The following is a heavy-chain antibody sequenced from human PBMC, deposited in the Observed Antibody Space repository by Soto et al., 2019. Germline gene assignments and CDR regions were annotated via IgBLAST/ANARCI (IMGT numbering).Heavy chain of an antibody. J-gene: IGHJ4*02. V-gene: IGHV4-34*01. Sequence: QVQLQQWGAGLLKPSETLSLTCAVYRAPFSGYSWTWIRQSPGKGLEWIGEINHSGSANYSPSFKSRVTMSVETSKSQFSLKLSSVTAADTAVYYCARGRDDFSSGSFDHWGPGTLVTVSS. CDR2: INHSGSA. CDR1: RAPFSGYS. CDR3: ARGRDDFSSGSFDH. D-gene: IGHD3-3*01.